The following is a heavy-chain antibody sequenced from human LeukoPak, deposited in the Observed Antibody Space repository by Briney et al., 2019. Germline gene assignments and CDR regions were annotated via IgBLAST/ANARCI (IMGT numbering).Heavy chain of an antibody. CDR1: GITVSNNY. CDR3: ARIYN. CDR2: IYSGGST. V-gene: IGHV3-66*01. D-gene: IGHD4-11*01. J-gene: IGHJ4*02. Sequence: GWSLRLSCAASGITVSNNYMSWVRQAPGKGLEWVSLIYSGGSTYYADSVRGRFTISRDNSKNTLYLQMNSLRVEDTAVYYCARIYNWGQGTLVTVSS.